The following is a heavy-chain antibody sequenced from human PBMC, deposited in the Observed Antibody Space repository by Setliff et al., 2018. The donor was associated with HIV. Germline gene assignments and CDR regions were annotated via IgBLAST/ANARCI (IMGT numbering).Heavy chain of an antibody. CDR3: VKALMVQGVSLQYFQY. CDR1: GFTFDDYT. Sequence: PGGSLRLSCAASGFTFDDYTMHWVRQAPGRRPEWVSLIHWDGGSPYYADSVKGRFTISRDNSKNSLYLQMNSLRPEDTAFYYCVKALMVQGVSLQYFQYWGQGTQVTVS. D-gene: IGHD3-10*01. V-gene: IGHV3-43D*03. J-gene: IGHJ1*01. CDR2: IHWDGGSP.